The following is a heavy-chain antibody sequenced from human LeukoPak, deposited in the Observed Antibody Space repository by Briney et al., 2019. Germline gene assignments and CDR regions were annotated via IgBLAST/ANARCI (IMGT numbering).Heavy chain of an antibody. CDR3: ARTYHYGSGSYFLFDF. J-gene: IGHJ4*02. CDR1: GDSISGHY. V-gene: IGHV4-59*11. D-gene: IGHD3-10*01. Sequence: PSETLSLTCTVSGDSISGHYWSWIRQPPGTGLERIGYIYYSGSTDYNPSLKSRVTISVDTSKNQFSLKLSSVTAADTAVYYCARTYHYGSGSYFLFDFWGQGTLVTVSS. CDR2: IYYSGST.